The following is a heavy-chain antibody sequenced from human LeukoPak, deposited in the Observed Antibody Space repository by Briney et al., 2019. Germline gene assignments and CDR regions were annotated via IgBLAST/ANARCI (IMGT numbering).Heavy chain of an antibody. Sequence: GGSLRLSCAASGFTFSSYSMNWVRQAPGKGLEWVSSISSSSSYIYYADSLKGRFTISRDNAKNSLYLQMNSLRAEDTAVYYCARDRIRYCSGGSCYDYYGMDVWGQGTTVTVSS. D-gene: IGHD2-15*01. J-gene: IGHJ6*02. CDR2: ISSSSSYI. CDR1: GFTFSSYS. CDR3: ARDRIRYCSGGSCYDYYGMDV. V-gene: IGHV3-21*01.